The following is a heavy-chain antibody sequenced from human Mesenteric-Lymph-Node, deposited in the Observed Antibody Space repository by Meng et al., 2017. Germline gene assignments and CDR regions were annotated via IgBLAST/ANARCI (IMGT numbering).Heavy chain of an antibody. CDR2: IYYSGST. CDR3: AVLLYYYGSGSYYNGVGFDP. V-gene: IGHV4-31*03. J-gene: IGHJ5*02. D-gene: IGHD3-10*01. Sequence: SETLSLTCTVSGYSISSGYYWGWIRQHPGKGLEWIGYIYYSGSTYYNPSLKSRVTISVDTSKNQFSLKLSSVTAADTAVYYCAVLLYYYGSGSYYNGVGFDPWGQGTLVTVSS. CDR1: GYSISSGYY.